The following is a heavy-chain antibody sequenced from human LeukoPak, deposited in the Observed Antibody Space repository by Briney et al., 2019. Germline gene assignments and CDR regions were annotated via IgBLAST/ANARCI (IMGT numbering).Heavy chain of an antibody. CDR2: INPSGGST. Sequence: GASVKVSCKASGYTFTSYYMHWVRQAPGQGLEWMGIINPSGGSTSCAQKFQGRVTMTRDTSTSTVYMELSSLRSEDAAVYYCARFCSGGSCLSYWGQGTLVTVSS. CDR3: ARFCSGGSCLSY. J-gene: IGHJ4*02. D-gene: IGHD2-15*01. V-gene: IGHV1-46*01. CDR1: GYTFTSYY.